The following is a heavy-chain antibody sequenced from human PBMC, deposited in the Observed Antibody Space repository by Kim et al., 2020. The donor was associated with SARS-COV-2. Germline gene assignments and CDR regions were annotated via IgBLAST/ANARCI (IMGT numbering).Heavy chain of an antibody. V-gene: IGHV1-69*04. CDR1: GVTFSSDT. CDR2: IIPILGIA. J-gene: IGHJ3*02. CDR3: ARDGTSGYDILANSAFDI. Sequence: SVKVSCKASGVTFSSDTISWVRQAPGQGLDWMGRIIPILGIANYAPKFQGRVTITADESTSTAYMELSSLRSEDTAVYYCARDGTSGYDILANSAFDIWGQGTMVTVAS. D-gene: IGHD5-12*01.